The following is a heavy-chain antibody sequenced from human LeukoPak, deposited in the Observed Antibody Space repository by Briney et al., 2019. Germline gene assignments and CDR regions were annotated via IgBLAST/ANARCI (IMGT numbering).Heavy chain of an antibody. V-gene: IGHV3-9*01. Sequence: GGSLRLSCAASGFTFHDYAMHWVRQAPGKGLEWVSGISWNSGSIGYADSVKGRFTISRDNAKNSLYLQMNSLRAEDTALYYCAKDKTMVRGKGYFDYWGQGTLVTVSS. CDR2: ISWNSGSI. CDR1: GFTFHDYA. D-gene: IGHD3-10*01. J-gene: IGHJ4*02. CDR3: AKDKTMVRGKGYFDY.